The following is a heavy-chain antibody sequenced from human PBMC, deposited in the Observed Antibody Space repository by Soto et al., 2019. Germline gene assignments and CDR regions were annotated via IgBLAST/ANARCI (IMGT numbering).Heavy chain of an antibody. CDR2: IYYSGST. CDR3: ARAQKYSYASTGYFCFDP. V-gene: IGHV4-31*03. CDR1: GGSISSGGYY. J-gene: IGHJ5*02. D-gene: IGHD3-22*01. Sequence: SETLSLTCTVSGGSISSGGYYWSWIRQHPGKGLEWIGYIYYSGSTYYNPSLKSRVTISVDTSKNQFSLKLSSVTAADTAVYYSARAQKYSYASTGYFCFDPWGQGTLVTVSS.